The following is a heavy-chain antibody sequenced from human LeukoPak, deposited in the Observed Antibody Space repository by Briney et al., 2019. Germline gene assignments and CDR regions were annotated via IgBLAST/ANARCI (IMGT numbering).Heavy chain of an antibody. Sequence: PGGSLRLSCAASAFSFSSYWMSWVRQARGKGLEWVANINQDGSEKYYVDSVKGRFTISRDNAKNSLYLQMNSLRAEDTAVYYCARPVPAAISPDAFDIWGQGTMVTVSS. CDR3: ARPVPAAISPDAFDI. V-gene: IGHV3-7*01. J-gene: IGHJ3*02. CDR1: AFSFSSYW. CDR2: INQDGSEK. D-gene: IGHD2-2*02.